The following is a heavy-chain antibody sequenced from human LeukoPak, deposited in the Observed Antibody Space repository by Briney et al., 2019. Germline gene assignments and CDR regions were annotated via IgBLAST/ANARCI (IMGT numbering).Heavy chain of an antibody. CDR1: GFTFDDYA. J-gene: IGHJ3*02. CDR3: ARALRVYHYDLWSGYFDAWDI. D-gene: IGHD3-3*01. V-gene: IGHV3-20*04. CDR2: VNWDGTNT. Sequence: GGSLRLSCAASGFTFDDYAMNWVRQAPGKGLEWVSGVNWDGTNTGYGDSVQGRFTISRDNARNSLHLQMNRLRAEDTALYYCARALRVYHYDLWSGYFDAWDIWGQGTMVSVFS.